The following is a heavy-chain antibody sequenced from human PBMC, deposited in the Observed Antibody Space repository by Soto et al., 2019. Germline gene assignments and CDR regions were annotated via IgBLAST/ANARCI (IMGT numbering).Heavy chain of an antibody. CDR2: MYSGGST. CDR1: GFTVSSNY. D-gene: IGHD3-22*01. V-gene: IGHV3-53*01. Sequence: GGSLRLACAASGFTVSSNYMSWVRQAPGKGLELASVMYSGGSTYYSGSAKGRFTITRHNSKSTLYLQMNSLRDGVTAVYYCARDRLMYYGSSGHYLFYYYYCMDVWGQGTTVTVSS. J-gene: IGHJ6*02. CDR3: ARDRLMYYGSSGHYLFYYYYCMDV.